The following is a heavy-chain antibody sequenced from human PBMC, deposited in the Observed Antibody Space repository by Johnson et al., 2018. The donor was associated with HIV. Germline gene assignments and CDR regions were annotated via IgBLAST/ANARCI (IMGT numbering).Heavy chain of an antibody. V-gene: IGHV3-30*04. CDR2: ISYDGSNK. Sequence: QEQLVESGGGVVQPGRSLRLSCAASGFTFSSYAMHWVRQAPGTGLEWVAVISYDGSNKYYADSVKGRFTISRDNSKNTLYLQMNSLRAEDTAVYYCARGGYYDSSGSAFDICGQGTMVTVSS. D-gene: IGHD3-22*01. J-gene: IGHJ3*02. CDR1: GFTFSSYA. CDR3: ARGGYYDSSGSAFDI.